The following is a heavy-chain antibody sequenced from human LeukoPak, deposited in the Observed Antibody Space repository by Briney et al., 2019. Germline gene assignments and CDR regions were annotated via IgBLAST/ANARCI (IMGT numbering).Heavy chain of an antibody. J-gene: IGHJ5*02. V-gene: IGHV3-74*01. CDR2: INSDGSST. CDR1: GFTFSSYW. D-gene: IGHD6-13*01. CDR3: ARGPYSSSWYTQMYNWFDP. Sequence: GGSLRLSCAASGFTFSSYWMHWVRQAPGKGLVWVSRINSDGSSTSYADSVKGRFTISRDNAKNTLYLQMNSLRAEDTAVYYCARGPYSSSWYTQMYNWFDPWGQGTLVTVSS.